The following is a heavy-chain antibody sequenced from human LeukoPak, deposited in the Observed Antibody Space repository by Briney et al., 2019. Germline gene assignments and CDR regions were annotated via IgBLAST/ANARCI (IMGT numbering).Heavy chain of an antibody. D-gene: IGHD1-26*01. CDR3: AGAYSGSYEATFDY. V-gene: IGHV4-39*07. CDR1: GGSISSSSYY. CDR2: IYYSGST. Sequence: PSETLSLTCTVSGGSISSSSYYWGWIRQPPGKGLEWIGSIYYSGSTYYTPSLKSRLTISVDTSKNQFSLKLSSVTAADTAVYYCAGAYSGSYEATFDYWGQGTLVTVSS. J-gene: IGHJ4*02.